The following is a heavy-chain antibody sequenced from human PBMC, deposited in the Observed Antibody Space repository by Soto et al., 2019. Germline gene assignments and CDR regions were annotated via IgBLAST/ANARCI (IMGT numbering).Heavy chain of an antibody. V-gene: IGHV4-34*01. Sequence: QVQLQQWGAGLLKPSETLSLTCAVYGGSFSGYYWSWIRQPPGKGLEWIGEINHSRSTNYNPSLKSRRNISVDESRNQFSPKVNSVTAADTAVYYCARAPRSKIMFGGVIVTAVGSFDIWGQGTMVTVSS. CDR3: ARAPRSKIMFGGVIVTAVGSFDI. CDR2: INHSRST. J-gene: IGHJ3*02. D-gene: IGHD3-16*02. CDR1: GGSFSGYY.